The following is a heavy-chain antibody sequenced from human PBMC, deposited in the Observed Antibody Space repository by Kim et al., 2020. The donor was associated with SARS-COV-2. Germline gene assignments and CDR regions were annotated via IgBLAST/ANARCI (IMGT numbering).Heavy chain of an antibody. CDR1: GGSISSSSYY. D-gene: IGHD5-18*01. V-gene: IGHV4-39*01. CDR2: IYYSGST. J-gene: IGHJ4*02. Sequence: SETLSLTCTVSGGSISSSSYYWGWIRQPTGKGLEWIGSIYYSGSTYYNPSLKSRVTISVDTSKNQFSLKLSSVTAADTAVYYCARLYVRKRLDTAMVWGQGTLVTVSS. CDR3: ARLYVRKRLDTAMV.